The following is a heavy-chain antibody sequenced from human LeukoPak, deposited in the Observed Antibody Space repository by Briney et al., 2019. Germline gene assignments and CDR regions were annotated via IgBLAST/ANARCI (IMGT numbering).Heavy chain of an antibody. CDR3: ARGYCSGGSCYPLTL. V-gene: IGHV1-2*04. CDR1: GYTFTGYY. D-gene: IGHD2-15*01. Sequence: ASVKVSCKASGYTFTGYYMHWVRQAPGQGLEWMGWINPNSGGTNYAQRFQGWVTMTRDTSISTAYMELSRLRSDDTAVYYCARGYCSGGSCYPLTLWGQGTLVTVSS. J-gene: IGHJ4*02. CDR2: INPNSGGT.